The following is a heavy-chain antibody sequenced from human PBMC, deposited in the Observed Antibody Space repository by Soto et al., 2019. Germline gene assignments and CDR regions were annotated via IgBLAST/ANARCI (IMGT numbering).Heavy chain of an antibody. CDR1: GFTFSGSA. D-gene: IGHD2-15*01. CDR3: TRVYCSGGSCYVDY. CDR2: IRSKANSYAT. J-gene: IGHJ4*02. Sequence: GGSLRLSCAASGFTFSGSAMHWVRQASGKGLEWVGRIRSKANSYATAYAASVKGRFTISRDDSKNTAYLQMNSLKTEDTAVYYCTRVYCSGGSCYVDYWGQGTLVTVSS. V-gene: IGHV3-73*01.